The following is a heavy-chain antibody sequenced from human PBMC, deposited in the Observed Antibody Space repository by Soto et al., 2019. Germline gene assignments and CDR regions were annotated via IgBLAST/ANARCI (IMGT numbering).Heavy chain of an antibody. Sequence: GASVKVSCKASGYTFTSYDINWVRQATGQGLEWMGWMSPNSGNTGYAQKFQGRVTMTRNTSISTAYMELSSLRSEDTAVYYCARGDYYDSSGYGYGMDVWGQGTTVTVSS. J-gene: IGHJ6*02. V-gene: IGHV1-8*01. CDR2: MSPNSGNT. CDR3: ARGDYYDSSGYGYGMDV. D-gene: IGHD3-22*01. CDR1: GYTFTSYD.